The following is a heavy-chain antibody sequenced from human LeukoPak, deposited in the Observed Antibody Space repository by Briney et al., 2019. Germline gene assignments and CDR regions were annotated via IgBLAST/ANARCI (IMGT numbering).Heavy chain of an antibody. Sequence: GGSLRLSCAASGFTFSGSAMHWVRQASGKVLEWVGRIGTNPDSYATAYAASVQGRFTISRDDSKNTAYLQMDRLKTEDTAVYYCTSFTVTTGLWGQGTLVTVSS. D-gene: IGHD4-17*01. J-gene: IGHJ4*02. CDR2: IGTNPDSYAT. CDR1: GFTFSGSA. V-gene: IGHV3-73*01. CDR3: TSFTVTTGL.